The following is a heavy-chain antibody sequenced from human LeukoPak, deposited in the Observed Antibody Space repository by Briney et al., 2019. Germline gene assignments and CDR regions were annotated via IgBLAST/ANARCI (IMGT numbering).Heavy chain of an antibody. Sequence: SETLSLTCTVSGGSISSSSYYWGWIRQPPGKGLEWIGSIYYSGSTHYNPSLKSRVTISVDTSKNQFSLKLSSVTAADTAVYYCARRGLWAIRAEDYFDYWGQGTLVTVSS. CDR2: IYYSGST. CDR1: GGSISSSSYY. CDR3: ARRGLWAIRAEDYFDY. J-gene: IGHJ4*02. V-gene: IGHV4-39*01. D-gene: IGHD2/OR15-2a*01.